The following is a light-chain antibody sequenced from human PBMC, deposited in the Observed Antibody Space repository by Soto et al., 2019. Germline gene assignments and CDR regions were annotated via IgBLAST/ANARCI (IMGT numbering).Light chain of an antibody. CDR3: QQYGSSPVT. Sequence: EIVLTQSPGTLSLSPGERATLSCRASRSVSSNYLAWYQQKPGQAPRLLIYGASSRATGIPDRFSGSGSGTDFTLTISRLEPEDFAVYYCQQYGSSPVTFGQGTKVEIK. V-gene: IGKV3-20*01. CDR2: GAS. J-gene: IGKJ1*01. CDR1: RSVSSNY.